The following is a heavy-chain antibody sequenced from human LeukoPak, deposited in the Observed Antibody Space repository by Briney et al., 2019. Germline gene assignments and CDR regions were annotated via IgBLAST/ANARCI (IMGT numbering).Heavy chain of an antibody. J-gene: IGHJ4*02. D-gene: IGHD6-13*01. CDR3: ARLSSSWYKYYFDY. Sequence: SETLSLTCAVYGGSFSGYYWSWIRQPPGKGLEWIGEINHSGSTNYNPSLKSRVTISVDTSKNQFSLKLSSATAADTAVYYCARLSSSWYKYYFDYWGQGTLVTVSS. CDR2: INHSGST. V-gene: IGHV4-34*01. CDR1: GGSFSGYY.